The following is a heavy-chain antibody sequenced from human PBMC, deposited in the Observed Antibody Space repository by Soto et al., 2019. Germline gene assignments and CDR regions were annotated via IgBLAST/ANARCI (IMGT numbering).Heavy chain of an antibody. J-gene: IGHJ1*01. V-gene: IGHV4-4*07. Sequence: TAGKGLEWIARISSSGSTSFNPSLESRVAMSVDTSKNHYSLNLSSVTAADIAIYYCAREGSYFFYKVEDGIRYSVPVSAFQ. D-gene: IGHD3-9*01. CDR3: AREGSYFFYKVEDGIRYSVPVSAFQ. CDR2: ISSSGST.